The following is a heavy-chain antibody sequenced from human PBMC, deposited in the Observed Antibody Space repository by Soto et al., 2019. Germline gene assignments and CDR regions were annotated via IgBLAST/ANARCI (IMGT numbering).Heavy chain of an antibody. D-gene: IGHD3-16*02. J-gene: IGHJ4*02. CDR1: GFTFSSYA. CDR2: ISGSGGST. V-gene: IGHV3-23*01. CDR3: AKGTEGSFGGVIVPLGY. Sequence: GGSLRLSCAASGFTFSSYAMSWVRQAPGKGLEWVSAISGSGGSTYYADSVKGRFTISRDNSKNTLYLQMNSLRAEDTAVYYCAKGTEGSFGGVIVPLGYWGQGTLVTVSS.